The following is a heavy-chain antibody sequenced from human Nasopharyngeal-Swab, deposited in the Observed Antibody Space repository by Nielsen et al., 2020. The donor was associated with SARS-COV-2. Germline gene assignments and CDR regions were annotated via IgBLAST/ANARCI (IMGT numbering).Heavy chain of an antibody. CDR3: ARSLTGYYIGPYYFDY. Sequence: GGSLRLSCAASGFTFSSYAMSWVRQAPGKGLEWVSAISGSGGSTYYADSVKGRFTISRDNSKNTLYLQMNSLRAEDTAVYYCARSLTGYYIGPYYFDYWGQGTLVTVSS. V-gene: IGHV3-23*01. D-gene: IGHD3-9*01. CDR1: GFTFSSYA. CDR2: ISGSGGST. J-gene: IGHJ4*02.